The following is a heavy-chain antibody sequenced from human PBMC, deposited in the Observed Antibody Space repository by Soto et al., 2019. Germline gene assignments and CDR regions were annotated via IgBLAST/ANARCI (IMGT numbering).Heavy chain of an antibody. D-gene: IGHD6-19*01. CDR2: IYPGDSDT. CDR1: GYSFTSYW. Sequence: PGESLKISCKGSGYSFTSYWIGWVRQMPGKGLEWMGIIYPGDSDTRYSPSFQGQVTISADKSISTAYLQWSSLKASDTAMYYCARSLAVAGLIDAFDFWGQGTMVTVSS. J-gene: IGHJ3*01. V-gene: IGHV5-51*01. CDR3: ARSLAVAGLIDAFDF.